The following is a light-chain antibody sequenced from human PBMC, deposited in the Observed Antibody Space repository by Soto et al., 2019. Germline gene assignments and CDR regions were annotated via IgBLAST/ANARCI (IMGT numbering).Light chain of an antibody. CDR3: QPANIFPFP. V-gene: IGKV1-12*02. CDR1: QNIGNW. Sequence: DIQMTQSPSSVAASVGDRVTIACRASQNIGNWLAWYQQKPGKVPQLLIYAASSLQSGVPSRFSGSRSGPHFTFTISSLQPEHCATYYCQPANIFPFPFGGGNTVEI. CDR2: AAS. J-gene: IGKJ4*01.